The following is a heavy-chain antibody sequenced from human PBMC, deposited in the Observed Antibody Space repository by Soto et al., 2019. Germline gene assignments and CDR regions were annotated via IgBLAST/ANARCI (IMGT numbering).Heavy chain of an antibody. CDR3: ARGRYGDY. D-gene: IGHD1-1*01. CDR1: GYTFTSYG. J-gene: IGHJ4*02. CDR2: ISAHNGNT. V-gene: IGHV1-18*01. Sequence: QVHLVQSGAEVKKPGASVKVSCKASGYTFTSYGITWVRQAPGQGLEWMGWISAHNGNTDYAQKLQGRVIVTRDTSTSTAYMELRSWRSDDTAVYYCARGRYGDYWGQGALVTVSS.